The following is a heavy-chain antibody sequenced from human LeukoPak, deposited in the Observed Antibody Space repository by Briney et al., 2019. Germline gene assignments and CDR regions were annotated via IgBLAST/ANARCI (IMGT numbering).Heavy chain of an antibody. J-gene: IGHJ5*02. D-gene: IGHD1-7*01. V-gene: IGHV1-2*02. Sequence: ASVKVSCKASGYTFTGYYMHWVRQAPGRGLEWMGWINPNSGGTNYAQKFQGRVTMTRDTSISTAYMELSRLRSDDTAVYYCARDRLELRRFDPWGQGTLVTVSS. CDR3: ARDRLELRRFDP. CDR1: GYTFTGYY. CDR2: INPNSGGT.